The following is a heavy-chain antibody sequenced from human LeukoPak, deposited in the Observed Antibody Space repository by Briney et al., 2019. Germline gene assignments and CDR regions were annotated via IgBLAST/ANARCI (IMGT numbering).Heavy chain of an antibody. CDR3: AKEGKVQLATGEFDY. D-gene: IGHD3-10*01. V-gene: IGHV3-23*01. CDR2: VSGGGDAA. CDR1: GFTFSFYP. J-gene: IGHJ4*02. Sequence: GGSLRLSCAASGFTFSFYPMSWVRQAPGKGLEWVSVVSGGGDAAYYADSVKGRFTMSRDNSKNTLFLQMNSLRADDTAVYYCAKEGKVQLATGEFDYWGQGTLVTVSS.